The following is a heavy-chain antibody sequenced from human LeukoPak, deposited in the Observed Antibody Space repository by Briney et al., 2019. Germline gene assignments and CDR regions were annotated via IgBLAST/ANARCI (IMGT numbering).Heavy chain of an antibody. J-gene: IGHJ6*01. CDR2: ISSSSSYV. V-gene: IGHV3-21*01. Sequence: GGSLRLSCAASGFTFSSYSMNWVRQAPGKGLEWVSSISSSSSYVYYADSVKGRFTISRDNAKNSLYLQMNSLRAEDTAVYYCARDLGGSYSHGMAVWGQGTTVTVSS. D-gene: IGHD1-26*01. CDR3: ARDLGGSYSHGMAV. CDR1: GFTFSSYS.